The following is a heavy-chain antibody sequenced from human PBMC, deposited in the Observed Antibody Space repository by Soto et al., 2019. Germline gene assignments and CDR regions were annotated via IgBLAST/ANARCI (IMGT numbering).Heavy chain of an antibody. Sequence: EVQLVESGGGLVKPGGSLRLSCAASGFTFSNAWMSWVRQAPGKGLEWVGRIKSKTDGGTTDYAAPVKGRFTISRDDSKTTLYLQMNSLKTEDTAVYYCTTDPSVGYRGRYYGMDVWGQGTTVTVSS. J-gene: IGHJ6*02. CDR2: IKSKTDGGTT. V-gene: IGHV3-15*01. D-gene: IGHD1-26*01. CDR3: TTDPSVGYRGRYYGMDV. CDR1: GFTFSNAW.